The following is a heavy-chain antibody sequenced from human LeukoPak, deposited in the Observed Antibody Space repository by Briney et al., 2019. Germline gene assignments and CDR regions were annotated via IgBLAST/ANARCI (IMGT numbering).Heavy chain of an antibody. J-gene: IGHJ4*02. Sequence: ASVKVSCKASGYTFTGYYMHWVRQAPGQGLGWVGWSNPNSGGTNYAQKVPGRVTMTRDTSISTAYMELSRLRSDDTAVYYCARGSIVGATDDFDYWGQGTLVTVSS. CDR2: SNPNSGGT. D-gene: IGHD1-26*01. V-gene: IGHV1-2*02. CDR3: ARGSIVGATDDFDY. CDR1: GYTFTGYY.